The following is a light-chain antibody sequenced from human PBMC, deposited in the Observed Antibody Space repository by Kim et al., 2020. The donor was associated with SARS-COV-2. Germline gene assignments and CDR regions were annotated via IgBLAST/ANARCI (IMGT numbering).Light chain of an antibody. CDR3: QQSNTYPWT. CDR1: QSISNR. V-gene: IGKV1-5*03. Sequence: ASVGDRVTITCRASQSISNRLAWYQQKPGKAPRLLIYKASSLESGVPSRFSGSGSGTEFTLTISSLQPDDFATYYCQQSNTYPWTFGQGTKVEIK. CDR2: KAS. J-gene: IGKJ1*01.